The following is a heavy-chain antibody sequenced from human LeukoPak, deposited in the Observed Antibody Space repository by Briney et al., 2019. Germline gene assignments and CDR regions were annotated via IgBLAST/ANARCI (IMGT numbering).Heavy chain of an antibody. D-gene: IGHD6-19*01. J-gene: IGHJ4*02. Sequence: GASVKVSCKASGYTFKKYAISWVRHARGQGLEWIGWIITYNGDTRYANNLQGRVTMTTDTSATTACMELGGLRSDDTAVYYCARDPSNTSGWYIFFDYWGQGTLVTVSS. V-gene: IGHV1-18*04. CDR1: GYTFKKYA. CDR2: IITYNGDT. CDR3: ARDPSNTSGWYIFFDY.